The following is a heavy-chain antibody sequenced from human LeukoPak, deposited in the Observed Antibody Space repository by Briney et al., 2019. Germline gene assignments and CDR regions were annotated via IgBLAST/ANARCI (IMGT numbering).Heavy chain of an antibody. CDR2: ISAYNGNT. CDR1: GYTFTGYY. J-gene: IGHJ4*02. D-gene: IGHD2-15*01. Sequence: ASVKVSCKASGYTFTGYYMHWVRQAPGQGLEWMGWISAYNGNTNYAQKLQGRVTMTTDTSTSTAYMELRSLRSDDTAVYYCARNLGYCSGGSCYGGEYYFDYWGQGTLVTVSS. V-gene: IGHV1-18*04. CDR3: ARNLGYCSGGSCYGGEYYFDY.